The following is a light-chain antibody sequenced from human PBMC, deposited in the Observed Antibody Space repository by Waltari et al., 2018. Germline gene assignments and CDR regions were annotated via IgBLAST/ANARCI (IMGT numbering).Light chain of an antibody. J-gene: IGLJ3*02. CDR3: MILYNNAVV. Sequence: QAVLTQPASLSASPGASASLTCTLRSDINVRTYKIYWYQQRPGSPPQFLLKYKPDSTIQLGSGVPSRFSGSKDTSANAFILLISGLQSEDEADYYCMILYNNAVVLGGGTNLTVL. V-gene: IGLV5-45*01. CDR2: YKPDSTI. CDR1: SDINVRTYK.